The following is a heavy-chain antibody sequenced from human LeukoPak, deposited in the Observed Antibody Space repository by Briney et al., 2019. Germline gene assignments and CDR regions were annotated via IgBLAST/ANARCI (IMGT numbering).Heavy chain of an antibody. J-gene: IGHJ4*02. CDR1: GGTFSSYA. CDR3: ARVFDYGGNAVFDY. Sequence: ASVKVSCKASGGTFSSYAIRWVRQAPGQGLEWMGRIIPILGITNYAQKFQGRVTITADKSTSTAYMELSSLRSEDTAVYYCARVFDYGGNAVFDYWGQGTLVTVSS. CDR2: IIPILGIT. D-gene: IGHD4-23*01. V-gene: IGHV1-69*04.